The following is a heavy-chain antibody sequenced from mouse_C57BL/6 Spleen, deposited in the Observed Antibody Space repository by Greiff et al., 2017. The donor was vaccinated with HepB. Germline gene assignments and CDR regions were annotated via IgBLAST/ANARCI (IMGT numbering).Heavy chain of an antibody. Sequence: EVKLMESGEGLVKPGGSLKLSCAASGFTFSSYAMSWVRQTPEKRLEWVAYISSGGDYIYYADTVKARFTISRDNARNTLYLQMSSLKSEDTAMYYCTRDDRYFDYWGQGTTLTVSS. V-gene: IGHV5-9-1*02. CDR1: GFTFSSYA. CDR3: TRDDRYFDY. J-gene: IGHJ2*01. CDR2: ISSGGDYI.